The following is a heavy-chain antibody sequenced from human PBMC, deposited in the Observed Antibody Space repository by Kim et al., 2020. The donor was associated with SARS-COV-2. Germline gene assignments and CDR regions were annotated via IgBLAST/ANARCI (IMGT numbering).Heavy chain of an antibody. CDR1: GGSISSSNW. D-gene: IGHD3-22*01. CDR2: IYHSGST. CDR3: ARDRGRITMIVVVNDAFDI. Sequence: SETLSLTCAVSGGSISSSNWWSWVRQPPGKGLEWFGEIYHSGSTNYNPSLKSRVTISVDKSKNQFSLKLSSVTAADTAVYYCARDRGRITMIVVVNDAFDIWGQGTMVTVSS. V-gene: IGHV4-4*02. J-gene: IGHJ3*02.